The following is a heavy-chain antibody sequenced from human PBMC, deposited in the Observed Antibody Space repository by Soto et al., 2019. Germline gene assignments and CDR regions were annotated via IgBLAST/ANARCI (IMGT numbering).Heavy chain of an antibody. J-gene: IGHJ6*02. CDR3: GRGGAGVATPNYYYSSMDV. Sequence: EVQLVESGGGLVQPGGSLRLSCAASGFTFSSYWMSWVRQAPGKGLEWVANIKQDGSEKYYVDSVKGRFTISSDNANKSLFLKMNIVRDEDTAVYYCGRGGAGVATPNYYYSSMDVVGQGPTVTVSS. CDR1: GFTFSSYW. D-gene: IGHD3-3*01. V-gene: IGHV3-7*03. CDR2: IKQDGSEK.